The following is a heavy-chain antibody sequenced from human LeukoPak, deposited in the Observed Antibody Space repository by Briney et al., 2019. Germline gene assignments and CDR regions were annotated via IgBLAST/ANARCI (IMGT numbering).Heavy chain of an antibody. V-gene: IGHV4-4*02. CDR3: ARNGGNSDYDY. D-gene: IGHD4-23*01. CDR2: TYHSGAT. J-gene: IGHJ4*02. CDR1: GGSISSSSSIC. Sequence: PSETLSLTCAVSGGSISSSSSICWTWVRQPPGKGLEWIGETYHSGATNYNPSPKSRVTMLLDKSKNQFSLKLNSVTAADTAVYYCARNGGNSDYDYWGQGTLVTVSS.